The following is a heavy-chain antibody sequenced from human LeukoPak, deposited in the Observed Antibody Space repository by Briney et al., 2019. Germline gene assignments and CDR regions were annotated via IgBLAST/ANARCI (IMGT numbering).Heavy chain of an antibody. D-gene: IGHD3-10*01. CDR2: IYHSGST. V-gene: IGHV4-39*01. CDR3: ARRESDYYGSGSYPFDY. J-gene: IGHJ4*02. Sequence: SETLSLTCTVSGGSISSSSYYWGWIRQPPGKGLEWIGSIYHSGSTYYNPSLKSRVTISVDTSKNQFSLKLSSVTAADTAVYYCARRESDYYGSGSYPFDYWGQGTLVTVSS. CDR1: GGSISSSSYY.